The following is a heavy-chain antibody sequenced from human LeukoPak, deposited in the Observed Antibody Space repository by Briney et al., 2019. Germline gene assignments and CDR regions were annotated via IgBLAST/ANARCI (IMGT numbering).Heavy chain of an antibody. V-gene: IGHV3-23*01. J-gene: IGHJ4*02. D-gene: IGHD1-26*01. CDR1: GFTFSSYA. Sequence: PGGSLRLSCAASGFTFSSYAMSWVRQAPGKGLEWVSAISGSGGSTYYADSVKGRFTISRDNSKNTLYLQMNSLRAEDTAVYYCAKADSGSYWSDGFDYWGQGTLVTVSS. CDR2: ISGSGGST. CDR3: AKADSGSYWSDGFDY.